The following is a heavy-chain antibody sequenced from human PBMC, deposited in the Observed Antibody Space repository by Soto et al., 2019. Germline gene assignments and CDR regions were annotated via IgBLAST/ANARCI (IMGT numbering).Heavy chain of an antibody. Sequence: GSLRLSCAASGFTFSSYAMSWVRQAPGKGLEWVSAISGSGGSTYYADSVKGRFTIPRDNSKNTLYLQMNSLRAEDTAVYYCAKVITMVRGVISDAFDIWGQGTMVTVSS. CDR2: ISGSGGST. V-gene: IGHV3-23*01. CDR1: GFTFSSYA. D-gene: IGHD3-10*01. J-gene: IGHJ3*02. CDR3: AKVITMVRGVISDAFDI.